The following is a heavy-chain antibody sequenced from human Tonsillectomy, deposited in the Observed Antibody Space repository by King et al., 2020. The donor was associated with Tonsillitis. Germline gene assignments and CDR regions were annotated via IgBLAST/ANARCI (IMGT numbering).Heavy chain of an antibody. J-gene: IGHJ6*02. CDR1: GFTFSSYA. Sequence: VQQVESGGGVVQPGRSLRLSCAASGFTFSSYAMHWVRQAPGKGLEWVADISYDGSNKYYADSVKGRFTISRDNSKNTLYLQMNSLRDEDTAVYYCARRDGDLDYYYYGMDVWGLGTTVTVSS. D-gene: IGHD4-17*01. CDR3: ARRDGDLDYYYYGMDV. V-gene: IGHV3-30-3*01. CDR2: ISYDGSNK.